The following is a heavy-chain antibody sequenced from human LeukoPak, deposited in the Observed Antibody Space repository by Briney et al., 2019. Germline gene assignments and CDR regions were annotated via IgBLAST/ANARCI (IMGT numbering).Heavy chain of an antibody. J-gene: IGHJ4*02. V-gene: IGHV3-23*01. CDR2: ISGSGDDT. CDR3: AKGALITIFGVVPDY. D-gene: IGHD3-3*01. Sequence: GGSLRLSCAASGFTFSSYFMTWVRQAPGKGLEWVSAISGSGDDTYYADSVKGRFTISRDNSKNTLYVQMNSLRAEDPAVYYCAKGALITIFGVVPDYWGQGTLVTVSS. CDR1: GFTFSSYF.